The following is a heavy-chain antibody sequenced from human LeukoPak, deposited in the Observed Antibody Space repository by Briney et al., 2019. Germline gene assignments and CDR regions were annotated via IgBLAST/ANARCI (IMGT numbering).Heavy chain of an antibody. Sequence: PGGSLRLSCAASGFSLSSYSMDWFRQTPGKGLEWISYISSSSSTVYYADSVEGRFTISRDNAKNALYLQMNNLRAEDTAVYYCAKEVDQMATITPFDYWGQGTLVTVSS. D-gene: IGHD5-24*01. J-gene: IGHJ4*02. CDR1: GFSLSSYS. CDR2: ISSSSSTV. CDR3: AKEVDQMATITPFDY. V-gene: IGHV3-48*01.